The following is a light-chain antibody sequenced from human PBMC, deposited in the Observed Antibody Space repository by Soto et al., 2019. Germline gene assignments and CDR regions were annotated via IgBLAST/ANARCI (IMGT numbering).Light chain of an antibody. CDR3: CSYASSSTYWV. CDR2: EDS. J-gene: IGLJ3*02. V-gene: IGLV2-23*01. Sequence: QSALTQPASVSGSPGQSITISCTGTSSDAGSYNFVSWYQQHPGKAPKVMIYEDSKRPSGVSNRFSGSKSGNTASLTISGLQAEDEADYYCCSYASSSTYWVFGGGTKGTVL. CDR1: SSDAGSYNF.